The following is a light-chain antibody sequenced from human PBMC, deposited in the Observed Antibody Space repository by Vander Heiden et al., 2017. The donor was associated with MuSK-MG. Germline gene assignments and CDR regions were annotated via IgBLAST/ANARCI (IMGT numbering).Light chain of an antibody. CDR1: KLGDKY. J-gene: IGLJ3*02. Sequence: SYELTQPPSVSVSPGQTASITCSGDKLGDKYACWYQQKPGQSPVVIYQDSKRPSGIPERFSGSNSGNTATLTISGTQAMDEADYYCQAWDSSTAVVVGGGTKLTVL. CDR3: QAWDSSTAVV. V-gene: IGLV3-1*01. CDR2: QDS.